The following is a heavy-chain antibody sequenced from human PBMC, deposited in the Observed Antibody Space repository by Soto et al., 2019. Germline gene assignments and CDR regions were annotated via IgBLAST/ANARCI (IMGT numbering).Heavy chain of an antibody. CDR2: IKQDGSEK. Sequence: LRLSCAASGFTFSSYWMSWVRQAPGKGLEWVANIKQDGSEKYYVDSVKGRFTISRDNAKNSLYLQMNSLRAEDTAVYYCARDKAAAGPGRYYYYYYGVDVWGQGTTVTVSS. CDR1: GFTFSSYW. J-gene: IGHJ6*02. V-gene: IGHV3-7*01. D-gene: IGHD6-13*01. CDR3: ARDKAAAGPGRYYYYYYGVDV.